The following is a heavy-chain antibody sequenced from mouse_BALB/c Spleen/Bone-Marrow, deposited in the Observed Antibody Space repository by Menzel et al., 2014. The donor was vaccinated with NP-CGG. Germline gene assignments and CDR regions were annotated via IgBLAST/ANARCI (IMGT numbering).Heavy chain of an antibody. J-gene: IGHJ3*01. D-gene: IGHD2-14*01. V-gene: IGHV1-14*01. CDR2: INPYNDGT. CDR1: GYTFTSYV. CDR3: ASPYYRYDGFAY. Sequence: EVQLQQSGPELVRPGASVKMSCKASGYTFTSYVMHWVKQKPGQGLEWIGYINPYNDGTKYNEKFKGKATLTSDKSSSTAYTELSSLTSEDSAVYYCASPYYRYDGFAYWGQGTLVTVSA.